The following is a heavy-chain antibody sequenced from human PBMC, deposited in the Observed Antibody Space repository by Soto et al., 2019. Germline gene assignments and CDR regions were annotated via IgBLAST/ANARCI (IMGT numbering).Heavy chain of an antibody. CDR1: GFTFSSYG. D-gene: IGHD3-22*01. V-gene: IGHV3-33*01. J-gene: IGHJ3*02. CDR2: IWYDGSNK. CDR3: ARENYYVSTEGAFDI. Sequence: QVQLVESGGGVVQPGRSLRLSCAASGFTFSSYGMHWVRQAPGKGLEWVAVIWYDGSNKYYADSVKGRFTISRDNSKNTLYLQMNSLRVEDTAVYYCARENYYVSTEGAFDICGQGKMVAVSS.